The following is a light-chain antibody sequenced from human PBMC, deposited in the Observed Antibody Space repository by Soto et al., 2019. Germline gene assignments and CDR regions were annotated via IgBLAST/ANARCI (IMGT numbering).Light chain of an antibody. CDR1: QSVSSN. J-gene: IGKJ1*01. Sequence: EIVMTQSPATLSVSPGERATLSCRASQSVSSNLAWYQQKPGQAPRLLIYGASTRATGIPARFSGSGSGTEFTLTISSLQSEDFAVYYCQQYGSSPSWRFGQGTKVDIK. CDR3: QQYGSSPSWR. V-gene: IGKV3-15*01. CDR2: GAS.